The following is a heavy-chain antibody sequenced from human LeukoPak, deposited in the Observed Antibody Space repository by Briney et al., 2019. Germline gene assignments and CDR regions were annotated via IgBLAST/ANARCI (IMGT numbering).Heavy chain of an antibody. V-gene: IGHV4-61*02. J-gene: IGHJ4*02. CDR1: GGSISSGSYY. D-gene: IGHD6-13*01. CDR3: ARDGTHSSPVFDY. CDR2: IYTSGST. Sequence: SETLSLTCTVSGGSISSGSYYWSWIRQPAGKGLEWIGRIYTSGSTNYNPSLKSRVTMSVDTSKNQFSLKLSSVTAADTAVYYCARDGTHSSPVFDYWGQGTLVTVSS.